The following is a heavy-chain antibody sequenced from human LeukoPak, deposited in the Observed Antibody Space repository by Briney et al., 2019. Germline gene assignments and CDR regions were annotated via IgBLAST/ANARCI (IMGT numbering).Heavy chain of an antibody. CDR1: GGSVSSGSYY. V-gene: IGHV4-61*01. CDR2: IYYSGST. Sequence: TSETLSLTCTVSGGSVSSGSYYWSWIRQPPGKGLEWIGYIYYSGSTNYNPSLKSRVTISVDTSKNQFSLKLSSVTAADTAVYYCAGADSSGYYYFDYWGQGTLVTVSS. D-gene: IGHD3-22*01. CDR3: AGADSSGYYYFDY. J-gene: IGHJ4*02.